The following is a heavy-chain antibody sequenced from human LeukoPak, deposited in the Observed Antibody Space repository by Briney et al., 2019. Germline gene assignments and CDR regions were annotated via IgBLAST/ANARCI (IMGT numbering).Heavy chain of an antibody. CDR1: GFTFSKSW. Sequence: GGSLRLSCAAPGFTFSKSWMSWLRQTPEKGLEWVANIKEDGSAKYYVDSVKGRFTISRGNAKNSLYLQMNSLRAEDTDVYYCAKDDEGYYWGQGILVTVSS. D-gene: IGHD3-3*01. CDR2: IKEDGSAK. J-gene: IGHJ4*02. CDR3: AKDDEGYY. V-gene: IGHV3-7*04.